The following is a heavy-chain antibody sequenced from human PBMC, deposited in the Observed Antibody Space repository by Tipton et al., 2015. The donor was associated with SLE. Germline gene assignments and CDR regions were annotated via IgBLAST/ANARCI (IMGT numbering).Heavy chain of an antibody. CDR2: ISSSGSTT. J-gene: IGHJ3*02. CDR3: ARGMIEGGDAFDI. CDR1: GFTFSSYE. Sequence: GSLRLSCAASGFTFSSYEMNWVRQAPGKGLEWVSYISSSGSTTYYADSVKGRFTISRDNSKNTLYLQMNSLRAEDTAVYYCARGMIEGGDAFDIWDQGTMVTVSS. V-gene: IGHV3-48*03. D-gene: IGHD3-22*01.